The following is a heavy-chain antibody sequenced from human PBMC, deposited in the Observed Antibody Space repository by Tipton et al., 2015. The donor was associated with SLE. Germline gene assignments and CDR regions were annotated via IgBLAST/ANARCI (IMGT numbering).Heavy chain of an antibody. J-gene: IGHJ4*02. D-gene: IGHD3-10*01. V-gene: IGHV3-48*01. CDR2: ICSSSSTI. CDR3: ARGLGRGTMDY. Sequence: SLRLSCAASGFTFSSYSMKWVRQAPGKGLEWVSYICSSSSTIYYADSVKGRFTISRDNAKNSLYLQMNSLRAEDMAVYYCARGLGRGTMDYWGQGILVTVSS. CDR1: GFTFSSYS.